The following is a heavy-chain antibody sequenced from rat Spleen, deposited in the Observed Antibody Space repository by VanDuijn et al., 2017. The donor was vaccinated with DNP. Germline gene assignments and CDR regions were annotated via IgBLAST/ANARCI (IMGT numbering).Heavy chain of an antibody. Sequence: EVQLVESGGDLVQPGRSLKLSCAASGFTFSDYSMAWVRQAPKKGLEWVATIVYDGSGTYYGDSVTGRFTISRDNAKSILYLQMDSLRSEDTATYYCTTVIRGIDYWGQGVMVTVSS. J-gene: IGHJ2*01. V-gene: IGHV5S10*01. CDR1: GFTFSDYS. CDR3: TTVIRGIDY. D-gene: IGHD4-3*01. CDR2: IVYDGSGT.